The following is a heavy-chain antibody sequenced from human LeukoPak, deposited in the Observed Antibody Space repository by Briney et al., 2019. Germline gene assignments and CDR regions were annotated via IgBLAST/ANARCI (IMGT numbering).Heavy chain of an antibody. CDR3: ARVPATVSRPCDS. J-gene: IGHJ4*02. CDR2: IGHGGGT. CDR1: GGPFDGYY. V-gene: IGHV4-34*01. Sequence: SETLSLTCAVYGGPFDGYYWTLVRQTPGKGLEWIGEIGHGGGTNYNPSLRSRVTISIDTSKKQFSLKLSSVTAADTAVYYCARVPATVSRPCDSWGQGTLVTVSS. D-gene: IGHD2-15*01.